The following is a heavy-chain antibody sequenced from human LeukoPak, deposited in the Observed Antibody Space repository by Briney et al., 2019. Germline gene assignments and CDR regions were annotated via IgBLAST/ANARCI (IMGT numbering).Heavy chain of an antibody. CDR3: ARDGYYGDYFDY. Sequence: SVQVSCKASGGTFRSYASSWVRQAPGQGVEWMGGIIPIFGTANYAQKFQGRVTNIEDESRSTAYMEPSGLRSEDTAVYYCARDGYYGDYFDYWGQGTLVTVSS. CDR1: GGTFRSYA. J-gene: IGHJ4*02. D-gene: IGHD4-17*01. CDR2: IIPIFGTA. V-gene: IGHV1-69*13.